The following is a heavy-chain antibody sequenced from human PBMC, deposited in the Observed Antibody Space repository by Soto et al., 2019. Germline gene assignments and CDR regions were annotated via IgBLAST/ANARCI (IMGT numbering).Heavy chain of an antibody. CDR2: IYSGGST. D-gene: IGHD3-10*01. CDR3: ARGPGGFGDFSLDY. Sequence: QVQLQESGPGLVKPSETLSLTCTVSGGSINSYYWSWIRQPAGKGLEWIGRIYSGGSTNYNHSLKSRLTVSVDTSKNQFSLKLTSVTAADPAVYYCARGPGGFGDFSLDYWGQGTLVTVSS. CDR1: GGSINSYY. V-gene: IGHV4-4*07. J-gene: IGHJ4*02.